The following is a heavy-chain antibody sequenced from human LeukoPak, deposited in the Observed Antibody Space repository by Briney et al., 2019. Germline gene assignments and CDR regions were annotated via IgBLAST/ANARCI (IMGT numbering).Heavy chain of an antibody. V-gene: IGHV3-30-3*01. CDR3: ARALTGERTPFDY. Sequence: GGSLRLSCAASGFTFSSYAMHWVRQAPGKGLEWVAVISYDGSNKYYADSVKGRFTISRDNSKNTLYLQMNSLRAEDTAVYYCARALTGERTPFDYWGQGTLVTVSS. J-gene: IGHJ4*02. CDR1: GFTFSSYA. CDR2: ISYDGSNK. D-gene: IGHD7-27*01.